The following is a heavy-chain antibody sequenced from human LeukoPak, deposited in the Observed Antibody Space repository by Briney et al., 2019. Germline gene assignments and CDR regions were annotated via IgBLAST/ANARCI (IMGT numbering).Heavy chain of an antibody. Sequence: GRSLRLSCAASGFTFSSYGMHWVRQAPGKGLEWVAVISYDGSNKYYADSVKGRFTISRDNSKNTLYLQMNSLRAEDTAVYYCAKDLRDYYGSGSYYSWGYYYYYGMDVWGQGTTVTVSS. D-gene: IGHD3-10*01. V-gene: IGHV3-30*18. CDR3: AKDLRDYYGSGSYYSWGYYYYYGMDV. CDR2: ISYDGSNK. CDR1: GFTFSSYG. J-gene: IGHJ6*02.